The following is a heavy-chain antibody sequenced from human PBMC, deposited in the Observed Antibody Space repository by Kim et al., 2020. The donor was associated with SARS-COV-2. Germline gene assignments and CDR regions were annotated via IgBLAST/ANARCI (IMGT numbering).Heavy chain of an antibody. CDR2: IYHSGRA. D-gene: IGHD5-12*01. V-gene: IGHV4-30-2*01. Sequence: SETLSLTCAVSGVYITIDDYSWSWIRQPPGKGLEWIGYIYHSGRAFYNSSLKRRVAMSVDTSVDQFSLRLSSVTAADTAVYYCAGDRGYGHHDYWGQGMLVTVSS. CDR3: AGDRGYGHHDY. CDR1: GVYITIDDYS. J-gene: IGHJ4*02.